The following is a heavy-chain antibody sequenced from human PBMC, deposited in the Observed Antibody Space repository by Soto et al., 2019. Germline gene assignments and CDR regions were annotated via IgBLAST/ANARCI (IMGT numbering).Heavy chain of an antibody. CDR3: ARDDPIAVAGARYYGMDV. D-gene: IGHD6-19*01. V-gene: IGHV4-59*01. CDR1: GGSISSYY. CDR2: IYYSGST. Sequence: XATLSLTCTVSGGSISSYYWSWIRQPPGKGLEWIGYIYYSGSTNYNPSLKSRVTISVDTSKNQFSLKLSSVTAADTAVYYCARDDPIAVAGARYYGMDVWGQGTTVTVSS. J-gene: IGHJ6*02.